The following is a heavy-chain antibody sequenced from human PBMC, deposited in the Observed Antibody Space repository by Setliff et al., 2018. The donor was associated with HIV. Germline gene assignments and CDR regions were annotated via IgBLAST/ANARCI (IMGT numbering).Heavy chain of an antibody. Sequence: SETLSLTCAVSGYSISSGYYWGWIRQPPGRGLEWIGNIYHSGGTHYNPSLRSRVTISVDTSKNQFSLNLSSVTAADTAVYYCAKLGGSWFFDYWGQGTLVTVSS. V-gene: IGHV4-38-2*01. D-gene: IGHD6-13*01. CDR1: GYSISSGYY. J-gene: IGHJ4*02. CDR3: AKLGGSWFFDY. CDR2: IYHSGGT.